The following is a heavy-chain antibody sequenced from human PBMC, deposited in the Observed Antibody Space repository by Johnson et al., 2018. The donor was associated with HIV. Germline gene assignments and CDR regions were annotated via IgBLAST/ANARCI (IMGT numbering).Heavy chain of an antibody. D-gene: IGHD6-13*01. CDR1: GFTFSSNY. Sequence: VQLVESGGGLVQPGGSLRLSCAASGFTFSSNYMSWVRQAPGKGLEWVSVIYSGGETFYADSVKGRFTISRDNRKNTLYLEMDSLRAEDTAVYYWAKARSRRGHHEAFDIWGQGTMVSVSS. CDR2: IYSGGET. V-gene: IGHV3-66*01. J-gene: IGHJ3*02. CDR3: AKARSRRGHHEAFDI.